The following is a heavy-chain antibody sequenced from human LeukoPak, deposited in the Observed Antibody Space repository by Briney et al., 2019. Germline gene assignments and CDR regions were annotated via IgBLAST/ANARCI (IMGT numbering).Heavy chain of an antibody. V-gene: IGHV3-74*01. Sequence: GGSLRLSCAASGFTFSSSWMHWVRQAPGKGLVWVSRINSDGGSTSYADSVKGRFTISRDNAKNTLYLQIDSLRAEDTALYYCARDGYYYDSSGYYHWFFDLWGRGALVTVSS. CDR3: ARDGYYYDSSGYYHWFFDL. CDR1: GFTFSSSW. J-gene: IGHJ2*01. D-gene: IGHD3-22*01. CDR2: INSDGGST.